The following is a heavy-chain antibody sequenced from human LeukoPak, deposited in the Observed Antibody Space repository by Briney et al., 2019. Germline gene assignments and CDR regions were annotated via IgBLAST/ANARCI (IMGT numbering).Heavy chain of an antibody. Sequence: ASVNVSCKASGYTFTSYGISWVRQAPGQGLEWMGWISAYNGNINYAQKLQGRVTMTTDTSTSTAYMELRSLRSDDTAVYYCARDSGPVTTRGGFDYWGQGTLVTVSS. CDR1: GYTFTSYG. V-gene: IGHV1-18*01. CDR2: ISAYNGNI. D-gene: IGHD4-11*01. J-gene: IGHJ4*02. CDR3: ARDSGPVTTRGGFDY.